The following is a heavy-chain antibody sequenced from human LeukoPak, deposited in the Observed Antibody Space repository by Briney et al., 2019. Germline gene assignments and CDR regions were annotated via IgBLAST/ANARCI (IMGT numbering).Heavy chain of an antibody. Sequence: GGSLRLSCAASGLTFSNYCSNWVREAPGKGLEWVSSVSSSSSYIYYADSVKGRFTISRDNAKNSLYLQMNSLRAEDTAVYYCARDLWFGEPHVNWFDPWGQGTLVTVSS. CDR1: GLTFSNYC. V-gene: IGHV3-21*01. J-gene: IGHJ5*02. CDR2: VSSSSSYI. CDR3: ARDLWFGEPHVNWFDP. D-gene: IGHD3-10*01.